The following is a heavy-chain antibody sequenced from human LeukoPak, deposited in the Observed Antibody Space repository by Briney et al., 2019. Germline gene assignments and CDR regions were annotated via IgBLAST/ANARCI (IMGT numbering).Heavy chain of an antibody. J-gene: IGHJ4*02. CDR3: AKDYYGSGSYYTQGHDY. CDR1: GFTFSSYA. D-gene: IGHD3-10*01. Sequence: GGSLRLSCAASGFTFSSYAMTWVRQAPGKGLEWVSAIIDNGGSTYYADSVKGRFTISRDNSKNTLYLQMNSLRAEDTAVYYCAKDYYGSGSYYTQGHDYWGQGTLVTVSS. V-gene: IGHV3-23*01. CDR2: IIDNGGST.